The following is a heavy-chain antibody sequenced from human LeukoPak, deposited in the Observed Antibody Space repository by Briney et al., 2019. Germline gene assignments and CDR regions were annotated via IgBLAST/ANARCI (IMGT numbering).Heavy chain of an antibody. CDR1: GYTFTSYG. J-gene: IGHJ6*03. CDR2: ISGYNGNT. CDR3: ARETYIAAAGTGIYYYYYMDV. V-gene: IGHV1-18*01. D-gene: IGHD6-13*01. Sequence: ASVKVSCKASGYTFTSYGISWVRQAPGQGLEWMGWISGYNGNTNYSQKLQGRVTMTTDTSTSTAYMELRSLRSDDTAVYYCARETYIAAAGTGIYYYYYMDVWGKGTTVTVSS.